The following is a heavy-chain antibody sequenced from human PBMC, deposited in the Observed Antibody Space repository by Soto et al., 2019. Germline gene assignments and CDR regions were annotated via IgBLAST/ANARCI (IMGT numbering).Heavy chain of an antibody. J-gene: IGHJ6*02. CDR3: ARDYTGSRVLLWFGELFARGEYGMDV. D-gene: IGHD3-10*01. CDR1: GFTFSSYG. CDR2: IWYDGSNK. V-gene: IGHV3-33*01. Sequence: QVQLVESGGGVVQPGRSLRLSCAASGFTFSSYGMHWVRQAPGKGLEWVAVIWYDGSNKYYADSVKGRFTISRDNSKNTLYLQMNSLRAEDTAVYYCARDYTGSRVLLWFGELFARGEYGMDVWGQGTTVTVSS.